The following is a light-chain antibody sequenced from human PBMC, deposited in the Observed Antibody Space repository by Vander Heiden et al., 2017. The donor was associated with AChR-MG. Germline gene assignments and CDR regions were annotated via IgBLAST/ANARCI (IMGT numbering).Light chain of an antibody. CDR1: QSISSY. J-gene: IGKJ1*01. CDR3: QQSDSTSRT. CDR2: AAS. Sequence: DIQLTPSPSSLSASVGDRVTITCRASQSISSYLNWYQQKPGKAPKLLIYAASSLQSGVPSRFSGSGSGTDFTLTISRLQPEDFATYYCQQSDSTSRTFGQGTKVEIK. V-gene: IGKV1-39*01.